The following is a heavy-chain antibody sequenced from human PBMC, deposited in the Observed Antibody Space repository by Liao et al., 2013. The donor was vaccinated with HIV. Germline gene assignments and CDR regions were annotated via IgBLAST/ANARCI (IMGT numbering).Heavy chain of an antibody. CDR2: IYAIKST. J-gene: IGHJ3*02. CDR1: GGSIGPYY. Sequence: QVQLQESGPGLVKPSETLSLTCTVSGGSIGPYYWSWIRQPAGKGLEWIGRIYAIKSTDYNPSLKSRVTMSLDRSKNQFSLKLSSVTAADTAVYYCARDFLRAFDIWGHGTLVTVSS. V-gene: IGHV4-4*07. CDR3: ARDFLRAFDI.